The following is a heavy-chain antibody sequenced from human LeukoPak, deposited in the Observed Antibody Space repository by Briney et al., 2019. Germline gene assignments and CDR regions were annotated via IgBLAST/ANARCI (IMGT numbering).Heavy chain of an antibody. CDR2: ISGGGGST. J-gene: IGHJ4*02. CDR3: AKDSAYGGNSPSDY. Sequence: GGSLRLCCAASGFTFSAYAMSWVRQAAGKGLEWVSGISGGGGSTYNADSVKGRFTTSRDNSKNTLYLQMNSLRADDTAVYYCAKDSAYGGNSPSDYWGQGTLVTVSS. V-gene: IGHV3-23*01. CDR1: GFTFSAYA. D-gene: IGHD4-23*01.